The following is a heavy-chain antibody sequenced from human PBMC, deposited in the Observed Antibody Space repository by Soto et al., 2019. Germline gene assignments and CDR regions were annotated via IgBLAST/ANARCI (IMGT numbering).Heavy chain of an antibody. CDR3: ARATNSYGDY. CDR1: GYTFTSYG. V-gene: IGHV1-18*04. J-gene: IGHJ4*02. Sequence: ASVKVSCKASGYTFTSYGISWVRQAPGQGLEWMGWISPYSGNTNYAQNLQGRVTMTTDTSASTAYMDLRSLRSDDTAVYYCARATNSYGDYWGQGTLVTVS. D-gene: IGHD5-18*01. CDR2: ISPYSGNT.